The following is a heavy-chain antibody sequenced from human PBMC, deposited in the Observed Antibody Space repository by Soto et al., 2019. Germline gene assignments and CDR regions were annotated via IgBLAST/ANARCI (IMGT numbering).Heavy chain of an antibody. CDR3: ASLNYYGSGSSDAFDI. CDR1: GYSFTSYW. V-gene: IGHV5-51*01. Sequence: AGESLKISCKGSGYSFTSYWIGWVRQMPGKGLEWMGIIYPGDSDTRYSPSFQGQVTISADKSISTAYLQWSSLKASDTAMYYCASLNYYGSGSSDAFDIWGQGTMVTVSS. J-gene: IGHJ3*02. CDR2: IYPGDSDT. D-gene: IGHD3-10*01.